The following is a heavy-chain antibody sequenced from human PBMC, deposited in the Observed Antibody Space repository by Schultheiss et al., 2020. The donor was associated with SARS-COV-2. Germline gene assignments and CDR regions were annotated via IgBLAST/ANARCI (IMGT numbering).Heavy chain of an antibody. CDR1: GGSISSGGYY. V-gene: IGHV4-31*03. CDR2: IYYSGST. Sequence: SETLSLTCTVSGGSISSGGYYWSWIRQHPGKGLEWIGYIYYSGSTYYNPSLKSRVTISVDTSKNQFSLKLSSVTAADTAVYYCARPGGDSGSYYGYWGQGTLVTVSS. J-gene: IGHJ4*02. D-gene: IGHD1-26*01. CDR3: ARPGGDSGSYYGY.